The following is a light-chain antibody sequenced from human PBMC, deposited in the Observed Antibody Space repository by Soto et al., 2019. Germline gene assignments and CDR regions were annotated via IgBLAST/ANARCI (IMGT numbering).Light chain of an antibody. Sequence: EIVMTQSPATLSVSPGDRTTLSCRASQSVSINLAWYQQKPGQSPRLLIYGASTRATGIPARFSGSGSGTAFTLTISSLQSEDFAVYYCQQYNNWPLTFGGGTKVDIK. CDR2: GAS. CDR3: QQYNNWPLT. CDR1: QSVSIN. V-gene: IGKV3-15*01. J-gene: IGKJ4*01.